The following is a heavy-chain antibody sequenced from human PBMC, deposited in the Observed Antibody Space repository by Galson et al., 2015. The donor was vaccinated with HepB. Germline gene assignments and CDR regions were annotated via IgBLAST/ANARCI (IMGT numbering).Heavy chain of an antibody. CDR2: MNPNSGNT. Sequence: SVKVSCKASGYTFTDNYIHWVRQATGQGLEWMGWMNPNSGNTGYAQKFQGRVTMTRNTSISTAYMELSSLRSEDTAVYYCARGFSSSGYYWGYYYYYGMDVWGQGTTVTVSS. J-gene: IGHJ6*02. D-gene: IGHD3-22*01. CDR1: GYTFTDNY. V-gene: IGHV1-8*02. CDR3: ARGFSSSGYYWGYYYYYGMDV.